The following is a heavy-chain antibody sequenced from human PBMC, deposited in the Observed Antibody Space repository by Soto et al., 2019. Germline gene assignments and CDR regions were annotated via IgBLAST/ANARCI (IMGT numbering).Heavy chain of an antibody. D-gene: IGHD4-17*01. CDR3: ATLFHDYGDYVYYYYGMDV. CDR2: IYYSGST. V-gene: IGHV4-34*01. Sequence: SETLSLTCAVCGGSFSGYYWSWIRQPPGKGLEWIGSIYYSGSTYYNPSLKSRVTISVDTSKNRFSLKLSSVTAADTAVYYCATLFHDYGDYVYYYYGMDVWGQGTTVTVSS. CDR1: GGSFSGYY. J-gene: IGHJ6*02.